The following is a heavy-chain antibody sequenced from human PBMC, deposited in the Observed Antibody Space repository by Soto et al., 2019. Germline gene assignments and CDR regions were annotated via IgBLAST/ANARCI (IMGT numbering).Heavy chain of an antibody. CDR1: GFTFRSCS. J-gene: IGHJ5*02. D-gene: IGHD6-13*01. CDR2: ISISSRTI. CDR3: ARDNGIAGSFDP. V-gene: IGHV3-48*02. Sequence: GSLRLSCAASGFTFRSCSMNWVRQAPGKGLEWVSYISISSRTIYYADSVKGRFTISRDDAKNSLYLQMNSLRDEDTSVYYCARDNGIAGSFDPWGQGTLVTVSS.